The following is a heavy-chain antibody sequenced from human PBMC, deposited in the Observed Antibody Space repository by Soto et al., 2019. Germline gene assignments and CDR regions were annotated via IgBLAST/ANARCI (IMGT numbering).Heavy chain of an antibody. V-gene: IGHV4-4*07. Sequence: SETLSLTCTVSGGSLTKYYWSWIRQPAGKGLEWIGRISTSGNVVSKASLRSRLTMSVDTSKNQFSLRLTSVTAADTAVYYCARGRVLRYFDWLSPFDYWGQGTLVTVSS. D-gene: IGHD3-9*01. CDR2: ISTSGNV. CDR3: ARGRVLRYFDWLSPFDY. CDR1: GGSLTKYY. J-gene: IGHJ4*02.